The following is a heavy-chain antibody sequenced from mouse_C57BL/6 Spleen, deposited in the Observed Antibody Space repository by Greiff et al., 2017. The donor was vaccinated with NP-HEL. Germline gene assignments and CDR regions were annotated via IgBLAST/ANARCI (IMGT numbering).Heavy chain of an antibody. CDR2: IHPNSGST. J-gene: IGHJ2*01. CDR3: GVLRGYLYYFDY. Sequence: VQLQQSGAELVKPGASVKLSCKASGYTFTSYWMHWVKQRPGQGLEWIGMIHPNSGSTNYNEKFKSKATLTADKSSSTAYMQLSSLTSEDSAVYYCGVLRGYLYYFDYWGQGTTLTVSS. CDR1: GYTFTSYW. D-gene: IGHD3-2*02. V-gene: IGHV1-64*01.